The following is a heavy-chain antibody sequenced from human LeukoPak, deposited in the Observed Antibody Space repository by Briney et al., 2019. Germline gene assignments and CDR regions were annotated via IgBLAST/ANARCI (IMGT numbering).Heavy chain of an antibody. J-gene: IGHJ4*02. CDR3: VRDRGTYRPIDY. D-gene: IGHD1-26*01. V-gene: IGHV3-23*01. Sequence: GGSLRLSCAGSGFPFSSYPISWVRQPPGKGLEWVSAITASGDSTYSADSVKGRFTISRDNSRNTLFLEMSSLRAEDTAIYYCVRDRGTYRPIDYWGQGTLVTVSS. CDR2: ITASGDST. CDR1: GFPFSSYP.